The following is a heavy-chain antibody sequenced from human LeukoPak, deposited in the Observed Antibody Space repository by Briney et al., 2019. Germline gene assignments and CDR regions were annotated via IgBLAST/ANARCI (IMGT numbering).Heavy chain of an antibody. D-gene: IGHD6-19*01. J-gene: IGHJ4*02. V-gene: IGHV3-9*01. Sequence: GGSLRLSCAASGFTFDDYAMHWVRHAPGKGLEWVSGISWNSGSIGYADSVKGRFTISRDNAKNSLYLQMNSLRAEDTALYYCAKDMSSTARAFYFDYWGQGTLVTVSS. CDR3: AKDMSSTARAFYFDY. CDR2: ISWNSGSI. CDR1: GFTFDDYA.